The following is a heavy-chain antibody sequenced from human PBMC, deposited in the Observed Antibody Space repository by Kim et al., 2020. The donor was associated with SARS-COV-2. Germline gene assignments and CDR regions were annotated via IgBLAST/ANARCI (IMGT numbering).Heavy chain of an antibody. Sequence: AASVRGRLPTSRDNSKNTLYLQMNSLRAEDTAVYYCARARSGSYFGSFDYWGQGTLVTVSS. J-gene: IGHJ4*02. CDR3: ARARSGSYFGSFDY. D-gene: IGHD3-10*01. V-gene: IGHV3-30*01.